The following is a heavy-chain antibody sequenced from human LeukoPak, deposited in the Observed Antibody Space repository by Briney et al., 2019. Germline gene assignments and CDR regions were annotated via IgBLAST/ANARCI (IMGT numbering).Heavy chain of an antibody. CDR1: GGSFSGYY. J-gene: IGHJ6*03. V-gene: IGHV4-34*01. D-gene: IGHD6-13*01. CDR3: ARAWGAAAGTGYYYMDV. Sequence: PSETLSLTCAVYGGSFSGYYWSWIRQPPGKGLEWIGEINHSGSTNYNPSLKSRVTISVGTSKNQFSLKLSSVTAADTAVYYCARAWGAAAGTGYYYMDVWGKGTTVTVSS. CDR2: INHSGST.